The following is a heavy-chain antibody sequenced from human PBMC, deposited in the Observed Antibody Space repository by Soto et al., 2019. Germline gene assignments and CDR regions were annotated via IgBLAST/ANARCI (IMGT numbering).Heavy chain of an antibody. V-gene: IGHV1-18*04. CDR2: ISGYNGNT. D-gene: IGHD3-22*01. J-gene: IGHJ6*02. CDR1: GYTFTDYG. Sequence: QVQLVESGAEVKKPGASVKVSCKASGYTFTDYGISWVRQAPGQGLGWRGWISGYNGNTKYAQKFQGRVTMTTDTPTNTAYMELRSLRSDDTAVYYCARDREYYYDSSGNYYYHYGLDVWGQGTTVTVS. CDR3: ARDREYYYDSSGNYYYHYGLDV.